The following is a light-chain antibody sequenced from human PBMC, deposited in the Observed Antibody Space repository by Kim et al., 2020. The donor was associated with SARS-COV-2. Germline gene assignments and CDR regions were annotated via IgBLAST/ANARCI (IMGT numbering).Light chain of an antibody. CDR2: GAS. CDR1: QSVLSNSNNKSY. CDR3: HQYYSAPIT. V-gene: IGKV4-1*01. Sequence: ATINCESSQSVLSNSNNKSYLSWFQQKPGQPPKLLITGASSRESGVPDRFSGSGSATDFTLTISSLQAEDVAVYYCHQYYSAPITFGQGTRLEIK. J-gene: IGKJ5*01.